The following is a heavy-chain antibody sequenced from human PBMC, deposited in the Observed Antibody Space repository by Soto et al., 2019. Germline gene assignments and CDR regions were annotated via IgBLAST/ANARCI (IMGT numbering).Heavy chain of an antibody. V-gene: IGHV4-39*01. D-gene: IGHD6-13*01. Sequence: PSETLSLTCTVSGGSISSSSYYWGWIRQPPGKGLEWIGSIYYSGSTYYNPSLKSRVTISVDTSKNQFSLKLSSVTAADTAVYYCARIIAAAPFFYYYYGMDVWGQGTTVTVSS. CDR3: ARIIAAAPFFYYYYGMDV. J-gene: IGHJ6*02. CDR2: IYYSGST. CDR1: GGSISSSSYY.